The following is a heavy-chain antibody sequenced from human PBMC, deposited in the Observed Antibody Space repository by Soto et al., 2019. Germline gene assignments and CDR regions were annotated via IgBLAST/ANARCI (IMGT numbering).Heavy chain of an antibody. CDR2: IYHSGSA. J-gene: IGHJ4*02. CDR1: GDSISNGLYS. CDR3: ATVPLGDYEFDS. D-gene: IGHD4-17*01. V-gene: IGHV4-30-2*01. Sequence: SETLSLTCAVSGDSISNGLYSWSWIRQPPGKGLEWLGYIYHSGSAYYNPSLKSRVTISVDTSKNQFSLSLTSVTAADMALYYCATVPLGDYEFDSWGQGTLVTVSS.